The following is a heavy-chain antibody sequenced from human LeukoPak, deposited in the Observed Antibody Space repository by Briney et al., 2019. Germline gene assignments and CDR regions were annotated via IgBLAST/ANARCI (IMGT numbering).Heavy chain of an antibody. D-gene: IGHD5-18*01. CDR1: GYTFTSYG. J-gene: IGHJ4*02. Sequence: SVKVSCKASGYTFTSYGISWVRQAPGQGLEWMGGIIPIFGTANYAQKFQGRVTITADESTSTAYMELSSLRSEDTAVYYCARVRASNSYGLSFDYWGQGTLVTVSS. V-gene: IGHV1-69*13. CDR2: IIPIFGTA. CDR3: ARVRASNSYGLSFDY.